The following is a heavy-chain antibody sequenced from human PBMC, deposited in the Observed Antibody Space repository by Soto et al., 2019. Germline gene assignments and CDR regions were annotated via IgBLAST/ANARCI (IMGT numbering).Heavy chain of an antibody. CDR3: VRGSIAWLGVDC. D-gene: IGHD3-3*01. J-gene: IGHJ4*02. Sequence: EVKLVESGGGLVQPGGSLRLSCVGSGFTFKSYWMHWFRHAPCKGLEWVSSIFSDDGTATYADSVKGRSSSSRDIAKNSLYLQVSSLRAEETAVYYCVRGSIAWLGVDCWGQGVPVTVSS. V-gene: IGHV3-74*01. CDR1: GFTFKSYW. CDR2: IFSDDGTA.